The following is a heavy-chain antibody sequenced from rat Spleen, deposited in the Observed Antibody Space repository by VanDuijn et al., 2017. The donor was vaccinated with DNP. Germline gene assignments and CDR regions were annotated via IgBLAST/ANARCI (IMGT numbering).Heavy chain of an antibody. V-gene: IGHV2-41*01. CDR1: GFSLTIYN. Sequence: QVQLKESGPGLVQPSQTLSLTCTVAGFSLTIYNVHWVRQPPGKGLAWMGVIWNTGGTRYNSALRSRLTITKDTSKSQVFLKMHSLQIEDTATYYCAGSPESSYIYLPWAYWGQGTLVTVSS. J-gene: IGHJ3*01. CDR3: AGSPESSYIYLPWAY. CDR2: IWNTGGT. D-gene: IGHD1-2*01.